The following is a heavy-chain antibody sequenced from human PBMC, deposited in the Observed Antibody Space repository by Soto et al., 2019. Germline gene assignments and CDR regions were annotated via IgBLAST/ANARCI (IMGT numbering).Heavy chain of an antibody. J-gene: IGHJ4*02. CDR3: TKGGIPRRYNIPKVDFDY. V-gene: IGHV3-23*01. CDR2: ISGSGATT. D-gene: IGHD1-1*01. CDR1: GFIFSNYA. Sequence: GSLRLSCAASGFIFSNYAMSWVRQAPGRGLEWVSAISGSGATTYYPDSVKGRFTISRDNSKNTLYLQMNNLRADDTAVYYCTKGGIPRRYNIPKVDFDYWGQGSLVTVSS.